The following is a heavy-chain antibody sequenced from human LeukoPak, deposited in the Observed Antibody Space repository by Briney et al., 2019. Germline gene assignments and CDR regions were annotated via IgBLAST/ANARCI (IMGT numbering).Heavy chain of an antibody. V-gene: IGHV3-23*01. CDR3: AKGDYYDSSGSYPDAAFDI. CDR1: GFTFSSYA. D-gene: IGHD3-22*01. Sequence: GGSLRRSGAASGFTFSSYAMSWVRQAPGKGLEWGSAISGSGGSTHYADSVKGRFTISRDNSKTTLYLQMISLRAEDTAVYYCAKGDYYDSSGSYPDAAFDIWGQGTMVTVSS. CDR2: ISGSGGST. J-gene: IGHJ3*02.